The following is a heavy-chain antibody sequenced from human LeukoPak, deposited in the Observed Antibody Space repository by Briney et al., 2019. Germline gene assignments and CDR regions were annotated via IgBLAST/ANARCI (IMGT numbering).Heavy chain of an antibody. D-gene: IGHD3-10*01. CDR2: INHSGSI. CDR1: GGSFSGYY. J-gene: IGHJ5*02. CDR3: ARDRFGIRRSSQGNWFDP. V-gene: IGHV4-34*01. Sequence: SETLSLTCAVYGGSFSGYYWSWIRQPPGKGLEWIGEINHSGSINYNPSLKSRVTISVDTSKNQFSLTLSSVTAADTAVYYCARDRFGIRRSSQGNWFDPWGQGTLVTVSS.